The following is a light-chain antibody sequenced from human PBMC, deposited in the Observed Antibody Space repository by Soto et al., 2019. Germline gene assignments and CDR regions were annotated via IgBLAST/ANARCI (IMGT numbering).Light chain of an antibody. V-gene: IGKV1-8*01. CDR2: GAS. CDR1: QGISSY. CDR3: QQYYSYPRT. Sequence: AIRMTQSPSSFSASTGDRVTTSCRASQGISSYLAWYQQKPGQAPRLLIYGASTRQTGIPSRFSGSGSGTDFTLTISCLQSEDFAAYYCQQYYSYPRTFGQGTKVDIK. J-gene: IGKJ1*01.